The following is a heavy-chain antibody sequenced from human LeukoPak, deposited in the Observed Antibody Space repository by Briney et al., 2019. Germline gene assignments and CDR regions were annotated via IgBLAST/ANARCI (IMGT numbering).Heavy chain of an antibody. CDR2: ISSSSSYI. Sequence: PGGSLRLSCAASGFTFSSYSMNWVRQAPGKGLEWVSSISSSSSYIYYAVSVKGRFTISRDNAKNSLYLQMNSLRAEDTAVYYCARNNAYYDILTGYSDYWGQGTLVTVSS. J-gene: IGHJ4*02. D-gene: IGHD3-9*01. V-gene: IGHV3-21*01. CDR3: ARNNAYYDILTGYSDY. CDR1: GFTFSSYS.